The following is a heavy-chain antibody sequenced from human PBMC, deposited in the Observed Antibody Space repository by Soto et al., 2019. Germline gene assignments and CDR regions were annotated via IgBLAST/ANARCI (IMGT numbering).Heavy chain of an antibody. CDR2: IIPIFGTA. J-gene: IGHJ1*01. CDR1: GGTFSSYA. Sequence: QVQLVQSGAEVKKPGSSVKVSCKASGGTFSSYAISWVRQAPGQGLEWMGGIIPIFGTANYAQKFQGRVTITADESTSTADMELSSLGSEDTAVSCCARMCGRACDGTGPEYCQHWGQGTLVTVSS. V-gene: IGHV1-69*12. D-gene: IGHD2-21*02. CDR3: ARMCGRACDGTGPEYCQH.